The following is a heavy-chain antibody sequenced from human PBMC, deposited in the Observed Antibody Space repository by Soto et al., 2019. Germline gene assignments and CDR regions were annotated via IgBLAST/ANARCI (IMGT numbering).Heavy chain of an antibody. J-gene: IGHJ6*02. V-gene: IGHV1-46*01. D-gene: IGHD6-6*01. CDR3: AREPYSSSSYYYYGMDV. Sequence: GASVKVSCKASGYTFTSYYMHWVRQAPGQGLEWMGIINPSGGSTSYAQKFQGRVTMTRDTSTSTVYMELSSLRSEDTAVYYCAREPYSSSSYYYYGMDVWGQGTTVTVS. CDR2: INPSGGST. CDR1: GYTFTSYY.